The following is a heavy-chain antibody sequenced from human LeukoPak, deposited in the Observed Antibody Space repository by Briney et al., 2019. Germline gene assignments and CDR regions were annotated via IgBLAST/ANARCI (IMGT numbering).Heavy chain of an antibody. CDR3: ARHQGTDSAMSSFDY. D-gene: IGHD5-18*01. CDR2: IHYSGST. V-gene: IGHV4-39*01. J-gene: IGHJ4*02. CDR1: GGSISNSYYY. Sequence: SETLSFTCTVSGGSISNSYYYWGWIRQPPGKGLEWIGSIHYSGSTYYNPSLKSRVTISVDTSRNQFSLKLNSVTAADTAVYYCARHQGTDSAMSSFDYWGQGTLVTVSS.